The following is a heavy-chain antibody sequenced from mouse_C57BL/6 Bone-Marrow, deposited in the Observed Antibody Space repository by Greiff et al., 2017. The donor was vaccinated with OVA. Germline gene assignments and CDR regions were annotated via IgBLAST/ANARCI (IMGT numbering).Heavy chain of an antibody. CDR3: ARDGNYLWVLYYFDY. Sequence: VQLKQSGPVLVKPGASVKMSCKASGYTFTDYYMNWVKQSHGKSLEWIGVINPYNGGTSYNQKFKGKATLTVDKSSSTAYMELNSLTSEDSAVYYCARDGNYLWVLYYFDYWGQGTTLTVSS. D-gene: IGHD2-1*01. CDR2: INPYNGGT. V-gene: IGHV1-19*01. J-gene: IGHJ2*01. CDR1: GYTFTDYY.